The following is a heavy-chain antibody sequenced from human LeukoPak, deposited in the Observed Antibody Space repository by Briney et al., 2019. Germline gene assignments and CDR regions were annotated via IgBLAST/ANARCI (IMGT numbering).Heavy chain of an antibody. Sequence: GESLKIPSKGSGYYFTNYWIAWVRQMPGKGLEWMGIIFPGDSDTRYSPSFQGQVTISADKSMNTAYLQWSNLKASDTAIYYCARQGAGGWYITPFDAWGQGTLVTVSS. D-gene: IGHD6-19*01. CDR2: IFPGDSDT. CDR3: ARQGAGGWYITPFDA. CDR1: GYYFTNYW. J-gene: IGHJ4*02. V-gene: IGHV5-51*01.